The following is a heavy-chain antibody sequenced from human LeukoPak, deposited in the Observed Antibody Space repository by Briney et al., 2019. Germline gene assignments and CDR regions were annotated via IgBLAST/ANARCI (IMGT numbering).Heavy chain of an antibody. CDR1: GFTFRSYA. CDR2: FGGSDGST. CDR3: ARDEAYSSFDY. V-gene: IGHV3-23*01. J-gene: IGHJ4*02. Sequence: GGSLRLSCAASGFTFRSYAMSWVRQAPGKGLEWVSVFGGSDGSTYSADSVKGRFTISRDNSKNTLYLQMNSLRAEDTAVYFCARDEAYSSFDYWGQGILVTVSS. D-gene: IGHD4-11*01.